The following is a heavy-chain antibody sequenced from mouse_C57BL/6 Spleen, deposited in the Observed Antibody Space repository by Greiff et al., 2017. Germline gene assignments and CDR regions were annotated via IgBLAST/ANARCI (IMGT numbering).Heavy chain of an antibody. D-gene: IGHD1-1*01. V-gene: IGHV5-9-1*02. CDR2: ISSGGDYI. Sequence: EVMLVESGEGLVKPGGSLKLSCAASGFTFSSYAMSWVRQTPEKRLEWVAYISSGGDYIYYADTVKGRFTISRDNARNTLYLQMSSLKSEDTAMYYCTRVQDYGYAMECWGQGTSDTDSS. CDR1: GFTFSSYA. CDR3: TRVQDYGYAMEC. J-gene: IGHJ4*01.